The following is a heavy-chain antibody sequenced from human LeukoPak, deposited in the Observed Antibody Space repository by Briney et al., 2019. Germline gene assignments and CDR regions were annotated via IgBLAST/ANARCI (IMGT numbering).Heavy chain of an antibody. CDR2: ISVYNSNT. CDR1: GSSFTNCG. J-gene: IGHJ6*03. Sequence: GASVKLSCKTSGSSFTNCGITWVRQAHGQGLEWMGWISVYNSNTFYAHAFPGRVRMTTDTHNTTLYMELRILRSDDTAVYYCAREGLRSIAARRGTRDYMDVWGKGTTVIVSS. CDR3: AREGLRSIAARRGTRDYMDV. V-gene: IGHV1-18*01. D-gene: IGHD6-6*01.